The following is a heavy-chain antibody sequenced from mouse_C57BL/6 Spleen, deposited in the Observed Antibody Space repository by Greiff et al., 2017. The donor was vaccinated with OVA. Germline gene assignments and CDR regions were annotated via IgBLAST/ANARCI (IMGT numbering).Heavy chain of an antibody. CDR3: ASYGSSYAYFDY. CDR2: IYPGDGDT. Sequence: VKLMESGPELVKPGASVKISCKASGYAFSSSWMNWVKQRPGKGLEWIGRIYPGDGDTNYNGKFKGKATLTADKSSSTAYMQLSSLTSEDSAVYFCASYGSSYAYFDYWGQGTTLTVSS. J-gene: IGHJ2*01. CDR1: GYAFSSSW. D-gene: IGHD1-1*01. V-gene: IGHV1-82*01.